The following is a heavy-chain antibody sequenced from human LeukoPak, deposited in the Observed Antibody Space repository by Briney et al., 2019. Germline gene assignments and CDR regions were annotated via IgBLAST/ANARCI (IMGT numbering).Heavy chain of an antibody. CDR2: INSDGSTT. CDR1: GFSFSNYW. CDR3: ARGIVGPTGDY. J-gene: IGHJ4*02. Sequence: GGSLRLSCVVSGFSFSNYWMHWVRQVPGKGLVWVSRINSDGSTTSYAASVKGRFTISRDNAKNTLYLQMNSLRAEDTAVYYCARGIVGPTGDYWGQGTLVTVSS. D-gene: IGHD1-26*01. V-gene: IGHV3-74*01.